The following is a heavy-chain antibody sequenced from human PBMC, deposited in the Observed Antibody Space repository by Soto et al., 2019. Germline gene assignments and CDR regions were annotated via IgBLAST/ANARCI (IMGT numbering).Heavy chain of an antibody. J-gene: IGHJ4*02. Sequence: QVQLVQSGPEVKKPGASVKVSCETYGYTFDRHGVSWVRQAPGQGLEWMGWISATNGNTDSAQKFQGRVTLTTDTSTSTAFLELRNLRSDDSAVYYCGRRSWNAHYGSGIDYWGQGTQVTVSS. CDR3: GRRSWNAHYGSGIDY. CDR1: GYTFDRHG. V-gene: IGHV1-18*01. CDR2: ISATNGNT. D-gene: IGHD3-10*01.